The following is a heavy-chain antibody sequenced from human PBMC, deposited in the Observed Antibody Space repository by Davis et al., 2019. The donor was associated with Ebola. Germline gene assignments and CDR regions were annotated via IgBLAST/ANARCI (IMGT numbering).Heavy chain of an antibody. Sequence: GESLKISCAASGFTFSSYGMHWVRQAPGKGLEWVAVIWYDGSNKYYADSVKGRFTISRDNSKNTLYLQMNSLRAEDTAVYYCARATAGDVRFLEWLSWWFDPWGRGTLVTVSS. V-gene: IGHV3-33*01. CDR2: IWYDGSNK. D-gene: IGHD3-3*01. CDR1: GFTFSSYG. J-gene: IGHJ5*02. CDR3: ARATAGDVRFLEWLSWWFDP.